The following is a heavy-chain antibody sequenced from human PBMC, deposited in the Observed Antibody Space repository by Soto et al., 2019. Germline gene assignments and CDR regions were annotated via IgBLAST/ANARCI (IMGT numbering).Heavy chain of an antibody. V-gene: IGHV1-18*01. J-gene: IGHJ4*02. CDR3: ARDLALAVAGIGSFDY. CDR2: ISAYNGNT. Sequence: ASVKVSCKASGYTFTSYGISWVRQAPGQGLEWMGWISAYNGNTNYAQKLQGRVTMTTDTSTSTAYMELRSLRSDDTAVYYCARDLALAVAGIGSFDYWGQGTLVTVSS. D-gene: IGHD6-19*01. CDR1: GYTFTSYG.